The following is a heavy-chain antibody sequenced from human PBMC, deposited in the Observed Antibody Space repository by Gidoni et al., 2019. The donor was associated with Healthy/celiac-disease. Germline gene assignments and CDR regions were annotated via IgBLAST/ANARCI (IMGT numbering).Heavy chain of an antibody. J-gene: IGHJ5*02. V-gene: IGHV2-26*01. D-gene: IGHD4-17*01. CDR1: GFSLSNARLG. CDR3: ARILAGYYGDYQNWFDP. CDR2: IFSNDEK. Sequence: QVTLKESGPVLVKPTETLTLTCPVSGFSLSNARLGVSWIRQPPGKALEWLAHIFSNDEKSYSTSLKSRLTISKDTSKSQVVLTMTNMDPVDTATYYCARILAGYYGDYQNWFDPWGQGTLVTVSS.